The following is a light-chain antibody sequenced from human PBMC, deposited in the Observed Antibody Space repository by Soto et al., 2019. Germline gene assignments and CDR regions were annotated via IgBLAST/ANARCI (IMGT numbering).Light chain of an antibody. Sequence: DIVLAQSPGTLSLSPVERATLCCRVSQSVSGSYLAWYQQKPGQAPNLLIYGAFTRATGIPARFSGTGSGTEFTLTISSLQSEDFALYYCQQYNDWPLTFGQGTKVDIK. CDR2: GAF. J-gene: IGKJ1*01. V-gene: IGKV3-15*01. CDR1: QSVSGSY. CDR3: QQYNDWPLT.